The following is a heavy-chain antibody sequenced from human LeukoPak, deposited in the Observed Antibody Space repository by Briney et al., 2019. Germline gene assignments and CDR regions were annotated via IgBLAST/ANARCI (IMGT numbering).Heavy chain of an antibody. CDR3: ARDPGPRSIAAAGHRYYYYMDV. V-gene: IGHV4-31*03. J-gene: IGHJ6*03. CDR2: IYYSGST. Sequence: PSETLSLTCTVSGGSISSGGYYWSWLRQHPGKGLEWIGYIYYSGSTYYNPSLKSRVTISVDTSKNQFSLKLSSVTAADTAVYYCARDPGPRSIAAAGHRYYYYMDVWGKGTTVTVSS. CDR1: GGSISSGGYY. D-gene: IGHD6-13*01.